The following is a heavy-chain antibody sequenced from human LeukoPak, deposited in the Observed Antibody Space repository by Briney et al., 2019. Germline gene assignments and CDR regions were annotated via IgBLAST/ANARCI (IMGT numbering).Heavy chain of an antibody. CDR2: IDRTADTI. D-gene: IGHD3-10*01. CDR1: GFTFSTYE. J-gene: IGHJ4*02. Sequence: GGSLRLSCTASGFTFSTYEMNWVRQAPGKGLEWVSYIDRTADTIYYADSVKGRFTISRENARNSMFLQMNSLRVEDTGIYYCARDMIAMLRGLKDYWGQGTLVIVSS. V-gene: IGHV3-48*03. CDR3: ARDMIAMLRGLKDY.